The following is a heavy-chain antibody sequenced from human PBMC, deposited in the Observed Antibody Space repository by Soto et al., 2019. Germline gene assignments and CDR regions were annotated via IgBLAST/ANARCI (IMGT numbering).Heavy chain of an antibody. Sequence: SQTLSLTCDISGDSVSSNSAAWNWIRPSPSRGLEWLGRTYYRSKWYNDYAISVKSRITINPDTSKNQFSLQLNSVIPEDTAVYYCARAHFCSYRYILDPFYPCGQGTLVTGSA. CDR2: TYYRSKWYN. J-gene: IGHJ5*02. V-gene: IGHV6-1*01. CDR1: GDSVSSNSAA. CDR3: ARAHFCSYRYILDPFYP. D-gene: IGHD2-15*01.